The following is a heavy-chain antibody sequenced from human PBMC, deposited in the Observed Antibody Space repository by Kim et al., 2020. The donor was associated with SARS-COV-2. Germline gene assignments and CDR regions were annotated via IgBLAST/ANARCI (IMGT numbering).Heavy chain of an antibody. J-gene: IGHJ6*02. V-gene: IGHV3-74*01. CDR1: GFTFSSYW. CDR3: AREREGRIIVVVPAAYRQVTRDYYYYGMDV. D-gene: IGHD2-2*01. CDR2: INSDGSST. Sequence: GGSLRLSCAASGFTFSSYWMHWVRQAPGKGLVWVSRINSDGSSTSYADSVKGRFTISRDNAKNTLYLQMNSLRAEDTAVYYCAREREGRIIVVVPAAYRQVTRDYYYYGMDVWGQGTTVTVSS.